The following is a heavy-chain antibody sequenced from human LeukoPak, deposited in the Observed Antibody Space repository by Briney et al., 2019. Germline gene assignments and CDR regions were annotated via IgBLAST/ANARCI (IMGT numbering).Heavy chain of an antibody. Sequence: ASVKVSCKASGYTFTSYYMHWVRQAPGQGLEWMGIINPSGGSTSYAQKFQGRVTMTRDTSTSTVYMELSSLRSEDTAVYYCARGPPDTAMDFYYYYGMDVWGQGTTVTVSS. CDR1: GYTFTSYY. CDR2: INPSGGST. D-gene: IGHD5-18*01. CDR3: ARGPPDTAMDFYYYYGMDV. J-gene: IGHJ6*02. V-gene: IGHV1-46*01.